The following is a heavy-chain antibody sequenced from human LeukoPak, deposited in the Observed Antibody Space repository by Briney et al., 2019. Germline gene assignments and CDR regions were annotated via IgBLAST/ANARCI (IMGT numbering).Heavy chain of an antibody. Sequence: ASVTVSCTASGYTFTSYGISWVRQAPGQGLEWMGWISAYNGITNYAQKLQGRVTMTTDTSTSTAYMELRSLRSDDTAVYYCARAPSMIAAAGDFQHWGQGTLVTVSS. CDR2: ISAYNGIT. J-gene: IGHJ1*01. CDR3: ARAPSMIAAAGDFQH. V-gene: IGHV1-18*01. D-gene: IGHD6-13*01. CDR1: GYTFTSYG.